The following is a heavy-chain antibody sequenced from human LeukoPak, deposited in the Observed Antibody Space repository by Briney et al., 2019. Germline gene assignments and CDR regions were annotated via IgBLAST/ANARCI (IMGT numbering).Heavy chain of an antibody. D-gene: IGHD6-19*01. V-gene: IGHV3-23*01. CDR2: ISGSSGST. CDR3: AKDTGWYWGLYYFDY. Sequence: GGSLRLSCAASGFTFSTYDMNWVRQAPGKGLEWVSGISGSSGSTYYADSVKGRFTISGDNSKNTLYLQMNSLRAEDTAVYFCAKDTGWYWGLYYFDYWGQGTLVTVSS. J-gene: IGHJ4*02. CDR1: GFTFSTYD.